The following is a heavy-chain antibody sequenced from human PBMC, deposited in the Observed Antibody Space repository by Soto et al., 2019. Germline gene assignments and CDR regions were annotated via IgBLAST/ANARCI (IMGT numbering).Heavy chain of an antibody. CDR1: GGSISSGGYY. Sequence: ASETLSLTCTVSGGSISSGGYYWSWIRQHPGKGLEWIGYIYYSGSTYYNPSLKSRVTISVDTSKNQFSLKLSSVTAADTAVYYCARVRPRASWFDPWGQGTLVTVSS. V-gene: IGHV4-31*03. CDR3: ARVRPRASWFDP. CDR2: IYYSGST. J-gene: IGHJ5*02.